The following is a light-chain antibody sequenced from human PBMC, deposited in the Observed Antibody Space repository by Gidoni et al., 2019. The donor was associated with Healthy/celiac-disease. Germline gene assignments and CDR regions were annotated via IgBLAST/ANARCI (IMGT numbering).Light chain of an antibody. CDR1: QSVSSY. CDR2: DAS. J-gene: IGKJ4*01. Sequence: EIVLTQFPATLSLSPGERATLSCRASQSVSSYLAWYQQKHGQAPRLLIYDASNRATGIPARFSGSGSGTDFPLTSSSLEPGDFAVYYCQQRSNWLTFGGGTKVEIK. V-gene: IGKV3-11*01. CDR3: QQRSNWLT.